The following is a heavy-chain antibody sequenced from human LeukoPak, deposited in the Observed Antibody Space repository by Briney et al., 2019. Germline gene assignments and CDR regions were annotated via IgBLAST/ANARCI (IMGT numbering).Heavy chain of an antibody. Sequence: GGSLRLSCAASGFTVSSNSMSWVRQAPGKGLEWVSVIYSGGSTYYADSEKGRFTISRDNSKNTLYLQMNSLRAEDTAVYYCARDRPIVGAGYYFDYWGQGTLVPVTS. D-gene: IGHD6-13*01. CDR2: IYSGGST. CDR1: GFTVSSNS. CDR3: ARDRPIVGAGYYFDY. J-gene: IGHJ4*02. V-gene: IGHV3-53*01.